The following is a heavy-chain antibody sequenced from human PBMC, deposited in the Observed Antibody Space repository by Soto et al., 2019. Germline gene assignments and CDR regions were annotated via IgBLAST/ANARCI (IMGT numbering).Heavy chain of an antibody. D-gene: IGHD2-2*01. V-gene: IGHV1-18*01. Sequence: ASVKVSCKASGYTFTSYGISWVRQAPGQGLEWMGWISAYNGNTNYAQKLQGRVTMTTDTSTSTAYMELSSLRSEDTAVYYCARDGSPLIVVVPAADSGYSGYEDDFDSWGQGPRVNVSS. CDR3: ARDGSPLIVVVPAADSGYSGYEDDFDS. J-gene: IGHJ3*02. CDR2: ISAYNGNT. CDR1: GYTFTSYG.